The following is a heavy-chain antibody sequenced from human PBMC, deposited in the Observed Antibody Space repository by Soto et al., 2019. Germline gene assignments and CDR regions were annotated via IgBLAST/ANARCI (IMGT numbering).Heavy chain of an antibody. J-gene: IGHJ4*02. D-gene: IGHD3-22*01. CDR2: IYSGGST. CDR3: ASKYYYDSSGYYI. V-gene: IGHV3-53*01. Sequence: SGFTVSSNYMSWVRQAPGKGLEWVSVIYSGGSTYYADSVKGRFTISRDNSKNTLYLQMNSLRAEDTAVYYCASKYYYDSSGYYIWGQGTLVTVSS. CDR1: GFTVSSNY.